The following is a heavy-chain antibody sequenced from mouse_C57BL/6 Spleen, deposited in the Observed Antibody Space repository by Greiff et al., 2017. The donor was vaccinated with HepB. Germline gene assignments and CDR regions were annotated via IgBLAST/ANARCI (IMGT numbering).Heavy chain of an antibody. D-gene: IGHD2-4*01. CDR1: GYTFTSYW. V-gene: IGHV1-55*01. CDR2: IYPGSGST. Sequence: QVQLKQPGAELVKPGASVKMSCKASGYTFTSYWITWVKQRPGQGLEWIGDIYPGSGSTNYNEKFKSKATLTVDTSSSTAYMQLSSLTSEDSAVYYCARGDYDGGPAMDYWGQGTSVTVSS. CDR3: ARGDYDGGPAMDY. J-gene: IGHJ4*01.